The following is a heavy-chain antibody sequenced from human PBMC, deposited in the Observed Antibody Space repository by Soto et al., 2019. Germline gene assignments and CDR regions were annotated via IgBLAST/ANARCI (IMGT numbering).Heavy chain of an antibody. Sequence: EEQLVESGGGLVQPGRSLRLSCAAFGFTFEDYAMHLIRQAPGKGLEWVSGINWNSGSTGYADSVKGRFTISRDNANNSLHLEMNSLKTEDTALYYCAKGRGALSVVSNWFDPWGQGTLVTVSS. CDR2: INWNSGST. J-gene: IGHJ5*02. V-gene: IGHV3-9*01. CDR3: AKGRGALSVVSNWFDP. CDR1: GFTFEDYA. D-gene: IGHD2-2*01.